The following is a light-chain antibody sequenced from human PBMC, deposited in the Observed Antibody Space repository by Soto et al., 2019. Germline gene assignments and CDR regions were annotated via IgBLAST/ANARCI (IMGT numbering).Light chain of an antibody. CDR1: QSISSY. Sequence: DIQMTQSPSSLSASVGDRVTITCRASQSISSYLNWYQQKPGKAPKVLIYGVSTLQSGVPSRFSGSGSGSDVTLTISNLQPEDFATYYCQQSYSRFLSFGGGTKVEIK. CDR3: QQSYSRFLS. J-gene: IGKJ4*01. V-gene: IGKV1-39*01. CDR2: GVS.